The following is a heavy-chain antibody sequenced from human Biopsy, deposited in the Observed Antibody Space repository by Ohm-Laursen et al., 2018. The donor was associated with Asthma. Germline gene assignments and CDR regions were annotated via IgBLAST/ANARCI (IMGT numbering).Heavy chain of an antibody. J-gene: IGHJ5*02. CDR3: ARDRPITMVRGVIITFDP. D-gene: IGHD3-10*01. V-gene: IGHV3-7*05. Sequence: SLRLSCTASGFTFSSYWMSWVRQAPGKGLEWVANIKQDGSEKYYVDSVKGRFTISRDNAKNSLYLQMNSLRAEDTAVYYCARDRPITMVRGVIITFDPWSQGTLVTVSS. CDR2: IKQDGSEK. CDR1: GFTFSSYW.